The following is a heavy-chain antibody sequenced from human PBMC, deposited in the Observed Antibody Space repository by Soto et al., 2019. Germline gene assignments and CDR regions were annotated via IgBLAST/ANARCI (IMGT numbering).Heavy chain of an antibody. J-gene: IGHJ4*02. D-gene: IGHD3-10*01. Sequence: QVQLVESGGGLVKPGGSLRLSCAASGFTFSDYYMSWIRQAPGKGLEWVSYISSSSSYTNYADSVKGRFTISRDNAKNSLYRQMHSLRAEDTAVFYCASPVRWVGDDGWGQGTVVTVSS. V-gene: IGHV3-11*05. CDR1: GFTFSDYY. CDR3: ASPVRWVGDDG. CDR2: ISSSSSYT.